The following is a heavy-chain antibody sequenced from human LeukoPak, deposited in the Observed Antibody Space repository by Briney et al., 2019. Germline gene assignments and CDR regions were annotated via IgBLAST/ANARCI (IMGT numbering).Heavy chain of an antibody. CDR2: IYHSGST. CDR1: GYSISSGYY. CDR3: ARGFYYDSSGFV. V-gene: IGHV4-38-2*02. Sequence: PSETLSLTCTVSGYSISSGYYWGWIRQPPGKGLEWIGSIYHSGSTYYNPSLKSRVTISVDTSKNQFSLKLSSVTAADTAVYYCARGFYYDSSGFVWGQGTLVTVSS. J-gene: IGHJ4*02. D-gene: IGHD3-22*01.